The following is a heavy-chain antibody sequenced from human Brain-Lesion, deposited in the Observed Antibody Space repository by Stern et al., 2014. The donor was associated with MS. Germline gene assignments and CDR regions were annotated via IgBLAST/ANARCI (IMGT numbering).Heavy chain of an antibody. V-gene: IGHV4-31*03. D-gene: IGHD2-21*01. CDR1: GAPVSSGGYY. CDR2: LHHTGAT. CDR3: AAIGPRMEGACFDI. J-gene: IGHJ3*02. Sequence: QVQLVESGPGLVKPSQTLSLSCTVSGAPVSSGGYYWTWIRQLPGKGLEWVGYLHHTGATFYNPSLKSRVAISVDTSENQFSLKLTSVTAADTAVYYCAAIGPRMEGACFDIWGQGTMVTVSS.